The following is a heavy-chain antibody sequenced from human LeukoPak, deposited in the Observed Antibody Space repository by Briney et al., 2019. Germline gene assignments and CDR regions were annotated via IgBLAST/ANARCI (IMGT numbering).Heavy chain of an antibody. CDR2: IIPIFGTA. CDR1: GGTFSSYA. Sequence: EASVKVSCKASGGTFSSYAISWVRQAPGQGLEWMGGIIPIFGTANYAQKLQGRVTMTTDTSTSTAYMELRSLRSDDTAVYYCARGRKYYDFWSDITGIDYWGQGTLVTVSS. J-gene: IGHJ4*02. D-gene: IGHD3-3*01. V-gene: IGHV1-69*05. CDR3: ARGRKYYDFWSDITGIDY.